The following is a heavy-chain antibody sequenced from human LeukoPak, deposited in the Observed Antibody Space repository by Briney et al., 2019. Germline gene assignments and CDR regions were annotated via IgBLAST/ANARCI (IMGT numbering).Heavy chain of an antibody. CDR1: GDSITSGPYY. D-gene: IGHD4-11*01. Sequence: SETLSLTCTVSGDSITSGPYYWTWIRQPPGKGLEWIGYIHYSAIAYYHPSLRSRVTISVDTSKNQFSLNLNSVTAADTAVYYCARALQASSQPRFGPWGQGTLVTVSS. J-gene: IGHJ5*02. CDR2: IHYSAIA. CDR3: ARALQASSQPRFGP. V-gene: IGHV4-30-4*08.